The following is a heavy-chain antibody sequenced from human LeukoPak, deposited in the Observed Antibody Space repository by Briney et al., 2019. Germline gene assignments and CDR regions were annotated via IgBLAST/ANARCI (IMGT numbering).Heavy chain of an antibody. CDR3: ARIRYDSSGYYPGGFDY. D-gene: IGHD3-22*01. Sequence: TLSLTCTVSGGSISSGGYYWSWIRQHPGKGLEWLALIDWDDDKYYSTSLKTRLTISKDTSKNQVVLTMTNMDPVDTATYYCARIRYDSSGYYPGGFDYWGQGTLVTASS. V-gene: IGHV2-70*01. CDR1: GGSISSGGYY. CDR2: IDWDDDK. J-gene: IGHJ4*02.